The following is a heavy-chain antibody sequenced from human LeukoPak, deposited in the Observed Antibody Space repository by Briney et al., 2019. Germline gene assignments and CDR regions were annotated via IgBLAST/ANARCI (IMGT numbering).Heavy chain of an antibody. CDR3: AKALYGGHDY. CDR1: GFTFSSYA. V-gene: IGHV3-30-3*01. D-gene: IGHD4-23*01. J-gene: IGHJ4*02. Sequence: PGGSLRLSCAASGFTFSSYAMHWVRQAPGKGLEWVAVISYDGSNKYYADSVKGRFTISRDNSKNTLYLQMNSLRAEDTAVYYCAKALYGGHDYWGQGTLVTVSS. CDR2: ISYDGSNK.